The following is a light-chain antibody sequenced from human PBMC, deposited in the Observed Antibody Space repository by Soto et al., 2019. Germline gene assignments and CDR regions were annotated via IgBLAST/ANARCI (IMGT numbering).Light chain of an antibody. V-gene: IGKV3-20*01. Sequence: EIVLTQSPGTLSLSAGERATLSCRASQSVGSSYLAWYQQKPGQAPTVLIYGASSRATGIPDRFSGSGSGTDFILTISRLEPEDFAVYYCQNYDTSPTFGQGTKVEI. J-gene: IGKJ1*01. CDR3: QNYDTSPT. CDR2: GAS. CDR1: QSVGSSY.